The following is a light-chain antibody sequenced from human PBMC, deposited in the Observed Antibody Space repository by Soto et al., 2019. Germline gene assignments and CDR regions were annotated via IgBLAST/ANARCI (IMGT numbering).Light chain of an antibody. Sequence: EIVLTQSPATLSLSPRERATLSCRASQSVSSGSLAWYQQKPGQAPRLLIYGASSRATGIPDRFSGSGSGADFTLTISRLEPEDFAMYYCQQYGSSRTFGQGTKVDIK. CDR2: GAS. CDR1: QSVSSGS. J-gene: IGKJ1*01. CDR3: QQYGSSRT. V-gene: IGKV3-20*01.